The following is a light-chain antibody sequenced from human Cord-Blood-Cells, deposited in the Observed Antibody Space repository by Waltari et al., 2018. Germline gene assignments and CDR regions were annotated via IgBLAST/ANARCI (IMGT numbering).Light chain of an antibody. CDR1: SGHSSYI. CDR2: PEGSGSY. Sequence: QPVLTQSSSASASLGSSVKLTCTLSSGHSSYIIAWHQQQPGKAPRYLMKPEGSGSYNKGSGVPYRFPGSSSGADRYLPISNLQSEEEAEYYCETWDSNTRVFGGGTKLTVL. V-gene: IGLV4-60*03. CDR3: ETWDSNTRV. J-gene: IGLJ3*02.